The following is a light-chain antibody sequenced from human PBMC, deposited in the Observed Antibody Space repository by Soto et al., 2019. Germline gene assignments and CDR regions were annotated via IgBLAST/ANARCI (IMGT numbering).Light chain of an antibody. Sequence: QSALTQPAAVSGSPGQSITISCTGTSSDVGGYNYVSWYQQHPGKAPKLMIYDVSNRPSGVSNRFSGSKSGNTASLTISALQAEDEADYYCKSYTSSNTLVFGGGTKLTVL. V-gene: IGLV2-14*03. CDR2: DVS. J-gene: IGLJ2*01. CDR1: SSDVGGYNY. CDR3: KSYTSSNTLV.